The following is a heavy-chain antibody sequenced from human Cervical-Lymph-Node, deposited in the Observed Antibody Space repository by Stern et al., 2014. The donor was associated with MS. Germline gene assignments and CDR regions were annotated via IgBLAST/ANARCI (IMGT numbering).Heavy chain of an antibody. CDR2: TSYDGSDK. V-gene: IGHV3-30*18. CDR1: GFTFSSYG. CDR3: AKDFDIYYYYGMDV. D-gene: IGHD2-15*01. J-gene: IGHJ6*02. Sequence: VQLGESGGGAVQSGRSLRLSCAASGFTFSSYGMHWVRQAPGQGLEWVAVTSYDGSDKYYADSVKGRFNISRDNSKNTLYLQMNSLRAEDTAVYYCAKDFDIYYYYGMDVWGQGTTVTVSS.